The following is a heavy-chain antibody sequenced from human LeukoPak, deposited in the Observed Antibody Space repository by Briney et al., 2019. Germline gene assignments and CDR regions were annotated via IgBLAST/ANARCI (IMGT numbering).Heavy chain of an antibody. CDR1: GYSFTSYW. CDR3: TRGDGYNYRATFDY. V-gene: IGHV5-51*01. J-gene: IGHJ4*02. D-gene: IGHD5-24*01. Sequence: GESLRISCKGSGYSFTSYWIGWVRQMPGKGLEWMGIIYPGDSDTRYSPSFQGQVTISPDQSISTAYLQWSSLKASDTAMYYCTRGDGYNYRATFDYRGQGTLVTVSS. CDR2: IYPGDSDT.